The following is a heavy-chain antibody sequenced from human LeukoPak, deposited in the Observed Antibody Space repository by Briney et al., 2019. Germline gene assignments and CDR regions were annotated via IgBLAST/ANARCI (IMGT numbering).Heavy chain of an antibody. J-gene: IGHJ5*02. V-gene: IGHV4-39*01. D-gene: IGHD6-25*01. CDR1: GGSISSSSYY. CDR3: ARPPGIAAAWFDP. Sequence: SETLSLTCTVSGGSISSSSYYWGWIRQPPGKGLEWIGSIDNSGSTYYNPSLKSRVSISVDTSKDQLSLQLSSVTAADTAVYYCARPPGIAAAWFDPWGQGTLVTVSS. CDR2: IDNSGST.